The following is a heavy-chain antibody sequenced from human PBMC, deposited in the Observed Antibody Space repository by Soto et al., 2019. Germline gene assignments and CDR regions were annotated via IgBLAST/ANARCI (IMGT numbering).Heavy chain of an antibody. CDR3: ARAGYCSGGSWPGNWFDP. V-gene: IGHV1-18*01. J-gene: IGHJ5*02. CDR2: ISAYNGNT. CDR1: GYTFTSYG. Sequence: QVQLVQSGAEVKKPGASVKVSCKASGYTFTSYGISWVRQAPGQGLEWMGWISAYNGNTNYAQKLQGRVIMTTVTSTSTAYMELSSLRADDTAVYSCARAGYCSGGSWPGNWFDPWGQGTLVTVSS. D-gene: IGHD2-15*01.